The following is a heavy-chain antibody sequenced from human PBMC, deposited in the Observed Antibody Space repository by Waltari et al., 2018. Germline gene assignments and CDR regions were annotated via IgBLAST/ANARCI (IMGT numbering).Heavy chain of an antibody. J-gene: IGHJ4*02. D-gene: IGHD3-10*01. CDR2: ISGSGNIT. V-gene: IGHV3-23*01. CDR1: GFTFDAFA. Sequence: EVQLLESGGGLVQPGGSLRLSCAASGFTFDAFAMTWVRQAVGKGLRWVSSISGSGNITSYADSVKGRFTISRDNAKKTLYLQMNSLRAEDTALYYCAKSPTLIRGIPYSWGQGTLVTVSS. CDR3: AKSPTLIRGIPYS.